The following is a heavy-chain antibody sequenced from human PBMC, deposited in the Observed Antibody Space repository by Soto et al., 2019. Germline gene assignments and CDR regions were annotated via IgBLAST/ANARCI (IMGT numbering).Heavy chain of an antibody. CDR2: IYYSGST. Sequence: QVQLQESGPGLVKPSETLSLTCTVSGGSISSYYWSWIRQPPGKGLEWSGYIYYSGSTNHNPSLKERVNISVDTSKNHFSLKLSSVTDADTAVYYCTRRYGGTFDYWGQGTLVTVSS. V-gene: IGHV4-59*08. J-gene: IGHJ4*02. D-gene: IGHD2-15*01. CDR1: GGSISSYY. CDR3: TRRYGGTFDY.